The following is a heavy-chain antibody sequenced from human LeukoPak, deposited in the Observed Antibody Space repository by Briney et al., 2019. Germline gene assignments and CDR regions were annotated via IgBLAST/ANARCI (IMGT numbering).Heavy chain of an antibody. D-gene: IGHD5-12*01. CDR2: ISSSSSYI. Sequence: GGSLRLSCAASGFTFSSYSMNWVRQAPGKGLEWVSSISSSSSYIYYADSVKGRFTISRDNSKNTLYLQMNSLRAEDTAVYYCARDPYSGYDINDAFDIWGQGTMVTVSS. CDR3: ARDPYSGYDINDAFDI. V-gene: IGHV3-21*01. CDR1: GFTFSSYS. J-gene: IGHJ3*02.